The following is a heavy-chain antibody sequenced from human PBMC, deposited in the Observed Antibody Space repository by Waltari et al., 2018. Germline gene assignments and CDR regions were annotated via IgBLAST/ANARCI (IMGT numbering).Heavy chain of an antibody. Sequence: QVQLVQSGAEVKKPGASVKVSCKASGYTFTGYYMHWVRQAPGQGLEWMGWINPNSGGTNYAQKFQRRVTMTRDTSISTAYMELSRLRSDDTAVYYCARDLPRYCSSTSCSSYWGQGTLVTVSS. CDR3: ARDLPRYCSSTSCSSY. CDR1: GYTFTGYY. J-gene: IGHJ4*02. CDR2: INPNSGGT. V-gene: IGHV1-2*02. D-gene: IGHD2-2*01.